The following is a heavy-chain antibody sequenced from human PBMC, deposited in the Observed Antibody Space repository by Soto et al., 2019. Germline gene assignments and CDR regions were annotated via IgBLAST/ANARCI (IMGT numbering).Heavy chain of an antibody. J-gene: IGHJ5*02. V-gene: IGHV1-3*01. CDR3: ARTAATAAGEIYNWFDP. CDR2: INAGNGNT. CDR1: GYTFTSYA. D-gene: IGHD6-13*01. Sequence: ASVKVSCKASGYTFTSYAMHWVRQAPGQRLEWMGWINAGNGNTKYSQKFQGRVTITRDTSARTAYMELSSLRSEDTAVYYCARTAATAAGEIYNWFDPWGQGTLVTVSS.